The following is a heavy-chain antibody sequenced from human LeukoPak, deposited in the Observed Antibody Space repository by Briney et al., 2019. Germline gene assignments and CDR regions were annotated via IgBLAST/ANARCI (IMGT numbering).Heavy chain of an antibody. CDR1: GGSISSSSYY. Sequence: SETLSLTCTVSGGSISSSSYYWGWIRQPPGKGLEWIGSIYYSGSTYYNPSLKSRVTISVDTSKNQFSLKLSSVTAADTAVYYCARYVSGLPIYFDYWGQGTLVTVSS. D-gene: IGHD6-19*01. J-gene: IGHJ4*02. CDR2: IYYSGST. V-gene: IGHV4-39*07. CDR3: ARYVSGLPIYFDY.